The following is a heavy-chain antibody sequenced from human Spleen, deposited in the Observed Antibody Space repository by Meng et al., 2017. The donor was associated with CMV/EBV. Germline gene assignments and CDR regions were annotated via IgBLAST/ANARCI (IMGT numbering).Heavy chain of an antibody. CDR1: GGSISSSSYY. Sequence: GSLRLSCTVSGGSISSSSYYWGWIRQPPGKGLEWIGSIYYSGSTYYNPSLKSRVTISVDTSKNQFSLKLSSVTAADTAVYYCASLVAARPPYYYYYGMDVWGQGTTVTVSS. V-gene: IGHV4-39*07. CDR3: ASLVAARPPYYYYYGMDV. J-gene: IGHJ6*02. CDR2: IYYSGST. D-gene: IGHD6-6*01.